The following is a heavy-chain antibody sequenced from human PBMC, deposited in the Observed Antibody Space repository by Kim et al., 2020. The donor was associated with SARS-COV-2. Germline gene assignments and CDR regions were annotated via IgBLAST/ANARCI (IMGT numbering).Heavy chain of an antibody. CDR3: TAEFGYSRYSA. D-gene: IGHD6-13*01. J-gene: IGHJ5*02. V-gene: IGHV3-15*01. Sequence: GGSLRLSCAASGFSFKNTWMSWVRQAPGKGLEWVGRIKSKRDGETIDYAAPVKGRCTLSRDDSKNTVYLQVNSLKTEDTAAYYCTAEFGYSRYSAWGQGTLVIVSS. CDR2: IKSKRDGETI. CDR1: GFSFKNTW.